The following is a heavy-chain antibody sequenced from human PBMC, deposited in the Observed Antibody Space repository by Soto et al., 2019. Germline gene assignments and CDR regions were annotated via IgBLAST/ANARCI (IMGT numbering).Heavy chain of an antibody. CDR1: GGTFSSYA. Sequence: QVQLVQSGAEVKKPGSSVKVSCKASGGTFSSYAISWVRQAPGQGLEWMGGIIPIFGTANYAQKFQGRVTITADESTSAAYMELSSLRSEDTAVYYCARDPIFDYGGNSGYFDYWGQGTLVTVSS. V-gene: IGHV1-69*01. CDR2: IIPIFGTA. D-gene: IGHD4-17*01. J-gene: IGHJ4*02. CDR3: ARDPIFDYGGNSGYFDY.